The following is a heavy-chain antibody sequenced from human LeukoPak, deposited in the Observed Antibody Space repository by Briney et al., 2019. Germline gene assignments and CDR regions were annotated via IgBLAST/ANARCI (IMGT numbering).Heavy chain of an antibody. CDR3: ANIAAAGTTGGVY. J-gene: IGHJ4*02. D-gene: IGHD6-13*01. CDR2: INPNSGGT. V-gene: IGHV1-2*02. CDR1: GYTFTCYY. Sequence: ASVKVSCKASGYTFTCYYMHWVRQAPGQGLEWMGWINPNSGGTNYAQKFQGRVTMTRDTSISTAYMELSRLRSDDTAVHYCANIAAAGTTGGVYWGQGTLVTVSS.